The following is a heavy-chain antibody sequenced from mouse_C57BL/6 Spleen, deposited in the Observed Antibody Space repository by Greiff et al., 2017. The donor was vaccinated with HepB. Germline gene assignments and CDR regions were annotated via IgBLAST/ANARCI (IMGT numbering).Heavy chain of an antibody. Sequence: QVQLQQSGAELMKPGASVKLSCKATGLEWIGEILPGSGSTNYNEKFKGKATFTADTSSNTAYMQLSSLTTEDSAIYYCARYSRKVFDYWGQGTTLTVSS. CDR1: G. CDR3: ARYSRKVFDY. J-gene: IGHJ2*01. CDR2: ILPGSGST. D-gene: IGHD1-1*01. V-gene: IGHV1-9*01.